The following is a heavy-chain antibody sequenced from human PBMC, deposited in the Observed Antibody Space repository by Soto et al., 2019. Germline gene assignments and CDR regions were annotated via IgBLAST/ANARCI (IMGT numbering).Heavy chain of an antibody. CDR2: VSVDPGNT. D-gene: IGHD2-15*01. CDR1: GGSMSSEGYY. V-gene: IGHV3-11*05. CDR3: ARDFATHCSGSTCYPYAY. Sequence: LSLTCTVSGGSMSSEGYYWSWIRQHPGKGPQWVASVSVDPGNTYYADSVKGRFTISRDNAKNSLFLQMNTLRTEDTAVYYCARDFATHCSGSTCYPYAYWGQGALVTVSS. J-gene: IGHJ4*02.